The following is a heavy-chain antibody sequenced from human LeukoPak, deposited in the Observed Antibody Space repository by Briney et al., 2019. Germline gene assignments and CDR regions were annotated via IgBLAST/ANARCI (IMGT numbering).Heavy chain of an antibody. Sequence: VASVKVSCKASGGTFSSYAISWVRQAPGQGLEWMGGIIPIFGTANYAQKFQGRVTITADESTSTAYMELSSLGSEDTAVYYCAMASGSYYGNFDYWGQGTLVTVSS. CDR3: AMASGSYYGNFDY. J-gene: IGHJ4*02. CDR1: GGTFSSYA. D-gene: IGHD1-26*01. V-gene: IGHV1-69*01. CDR2: IIPIFGTA.